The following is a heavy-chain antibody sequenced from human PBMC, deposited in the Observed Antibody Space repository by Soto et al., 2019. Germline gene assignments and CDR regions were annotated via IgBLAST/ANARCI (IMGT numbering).Heavy chain of an antibody. Sequence: EVQLLESGGGLVQPGGSLRLSCAASGFTFSSYAMSWVRQAPGKGLEWVSAISGSGGSTYYADSVKGRFTISRDNSKNTLYLQMNSLRAEDTAVYYCAKNNGSGSWRPYYFDYWGQGTLVTVSS. V-gene: IGHV3-23*01. J-gene: IGHJ4*02. CDR1: GFTFSSYA. CDR3: AKNNGSGSWRPYYFDY. D-gene: IGHD3-10*01. CDR2: ISGSGGST.